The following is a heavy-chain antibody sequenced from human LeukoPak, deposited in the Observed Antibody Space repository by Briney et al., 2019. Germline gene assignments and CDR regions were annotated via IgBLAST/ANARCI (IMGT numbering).Heavy chain of an antibody. V-gene: IGHV4-34*01. CDR1: GGSFSGYY. CDR3: ARVPLYWQDPFDF. J-gene: IGHJ4*02. Sequence: SQTLSLTCGVYGGSFSGYYWSWIRPPPGKGLEWVGEVSQTGSGKTNYNPSLKCRVTISVDTSKYQCALELTSVTAADTAMDYCARVPLYWQDPFDFWGQGTLVTVSS. CDR2: VSQTGSGKT. D-gene: IGHD2-15*01.